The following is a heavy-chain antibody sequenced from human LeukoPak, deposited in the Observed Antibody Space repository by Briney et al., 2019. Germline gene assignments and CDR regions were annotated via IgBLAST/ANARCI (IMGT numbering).Heavy chain of an antibody. V-gene: IGHV3-23*01. D-gene: IGHD3-16*02. CDR2: ISSSGDST. J-gene: IGHJ4*02. CDR3: ARVTLVGDYVWGSYRPRLGYF. Sequence: PGGSLRLSCAASGFTFSSYAMSWVRQAPGKGLEWVSAISSSGDSTYYADSVRGRFTISRDNSKNTLYLQMNSLRAEDTAVYYCARVTLVGDYVWGSYRPRLGYFWGQGTLVTVSS. CDR1: GFTFSSYA.